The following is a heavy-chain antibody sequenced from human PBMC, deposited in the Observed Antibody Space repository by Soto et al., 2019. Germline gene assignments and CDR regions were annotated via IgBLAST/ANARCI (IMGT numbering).Heavy chain of an antibody. D-gene: IGHD3-22*01. CDR2: ISSSSSYI. J-gene: IGHJ4*02. CDR3: ARCDSSGYYPAY. CDR1: GFTFSSYC. V-gene: IGHV3-21*01. Sequence: PGGSLRLSCAASGFTFSSYCMNWVRQAPGKGLEWVSSISSSSSYIYYADSVKGRFTISRDNAKNSLYLQMNSLRAEDTAVYYCARCDSSGYYPAYWGQGTLVTVSS.